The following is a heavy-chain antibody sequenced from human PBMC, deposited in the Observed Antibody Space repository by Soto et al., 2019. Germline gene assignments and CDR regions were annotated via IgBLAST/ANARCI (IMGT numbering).Heavy chain of an antibody. Sequence: PSETLSLTCTVSGGSISSGGYYWSWIRQHPGKGLEWIGYIYYSGSTYYNPSLKSRVTISVDTSKNQFSLKLSSVTAADTAVYYCARSRGLYGSGSYIPYYYYGMDVWGQGTTVTV. CDR1: GGSISSGGYY. J-gene: IGHJ6*02. CDR2: IYYSGST. V-gene: IGHV4-31*03. D-gene: IGHD3-10*01. CDR3: ARSRGLYGSGSYIPYYYYGMDV.